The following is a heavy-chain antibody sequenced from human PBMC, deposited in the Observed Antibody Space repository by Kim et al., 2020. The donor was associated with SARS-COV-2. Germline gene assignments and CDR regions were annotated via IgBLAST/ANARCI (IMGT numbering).Heavy chain of an antibody. CDR2: IYYSGST. CDR3: ARSSPYYYGSGSYYYFDY. D-gene: IGHD3-10*01. V-gene: IGHV4-31*03. Sequence: SETLSLTCTVSGGSISSGGYYWSWIRQHPGKGLEWIGYIYYSGSTYYNPSLKSRVTISVDTSKNQFSLKLSSVTAADTAVYYCARSSPYYYGSGSYYYFDYWGQGTLVTVSS. J-gene: IGHJ4*02. CDR1: GGSISSGGYY.